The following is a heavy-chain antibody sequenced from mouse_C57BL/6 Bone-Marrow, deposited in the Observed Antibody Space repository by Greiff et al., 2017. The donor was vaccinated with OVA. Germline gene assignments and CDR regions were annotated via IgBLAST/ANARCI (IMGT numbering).Heavy chain of an antibody. CDR1: GYTFTSYW. CDR2: IHPTSGST. CDR3: ARSRYYGSYWYFDV. Sequence: QVQLQQPGAELVKPGASVKLSCKASGYTFTSYWMHWVKQRPGQGLEWIGMIHPTSGSTNYNEKFKSKATLTVDKSSSTAYMQLSSLTSEDSAVYYCARSRYYGSYWYFDVWGTGTTVTVSS. D-gene: IGHD1-1*01. V-gene: IGHV1-64*01. J-gene: IGHJ1*03.